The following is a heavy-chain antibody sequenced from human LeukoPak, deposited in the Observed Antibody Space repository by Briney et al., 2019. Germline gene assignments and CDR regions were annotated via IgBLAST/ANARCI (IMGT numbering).Heavy chain of an antibody. CDR3: ASLSVAAGFDP. CDR2: INWNGGST. J-gene: IGHJ5*02. D-gene: IGHD2-15*01. V-gene: IGHV3-20*04. Sequence: PGGSLRLSCAGSGFPFSSHGMSWVRQAPGKGLDWVSGINWNGGSTGYADSVKGRFTISRDNAKNSLYLQMNSLRAEDTAVYYCASLSVAAGFDPWGQGTLVTVSS. CDR1: GFPFSSHG.